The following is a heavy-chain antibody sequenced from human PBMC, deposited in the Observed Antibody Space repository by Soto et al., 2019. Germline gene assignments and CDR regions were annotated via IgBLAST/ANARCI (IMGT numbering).Heavy chain of an antibody. CDR2: VKGDGSDT. Sequence: GGSLRLSCAASGFTFSSSWMSWVRQAPGKGLEWVANVKGDGSDTYYVDSVKGRFTISRDNAKNSLYLQMNSLRAEDTAIYYCATSAAAPGNYWGQGTLVTVSS. V-gene: IGHV3-7*01. D-gene: IGHD6-13*01. CDR3: ATSAAAPGNY. CDR1: GFTFSSSW. J-gene: IGHJ4*02.